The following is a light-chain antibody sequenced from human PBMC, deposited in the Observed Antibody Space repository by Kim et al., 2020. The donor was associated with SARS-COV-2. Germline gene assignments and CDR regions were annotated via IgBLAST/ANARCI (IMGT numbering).Light chain of an antibody. V-gene: IGKV2-30*01. CDR1: QSLVFSDGKTY. CDR3: MYGTHWPPSFT. Sequence: DVIMTQSPLSLPVTLGQPASISCRCSQSLVFSDGKTYLNWFHQRPGQSPRRLIYKVSNRDSGVPDRFSVSGSGTDFTLKISRMEAEDVGVYYCMYGTHWPPSFTFGGGTKVDIK. J-gene: IGKJ4*01. CDR2: KVS.